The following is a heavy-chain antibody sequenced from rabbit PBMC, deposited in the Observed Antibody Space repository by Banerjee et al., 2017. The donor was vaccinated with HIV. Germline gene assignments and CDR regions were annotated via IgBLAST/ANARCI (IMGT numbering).Heavy chain of an antibody. Sequence: QEQLEESGGDLVKPEGSLTLTCTASGFSFSSSYRICRVRQAPGKGLEWIACINAGSAGSTCYATWAKGRFTISKTSSTTVTLQMTSLTAADTATYFCASSYYSYGGVGYAAATWGPGTLVTVS. J-gene: IGHJ4*01. D-gene: IGHD6-1*01. V-gene: IGHV1S45*01. CDR1: GFSFSSSYR. CDR3: ASSYYSYGGVGYAAAT. CDR2: INAGSAGST.